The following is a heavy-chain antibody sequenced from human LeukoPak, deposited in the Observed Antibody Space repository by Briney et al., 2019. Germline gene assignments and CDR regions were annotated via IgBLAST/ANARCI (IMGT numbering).Heavy chain of an antibody. CDR3: ASGLRRDWFDP. CDR1: GGSIRSSYYY. CDR2: IYDSGST. D-gene: IGHD2-21*01. Sequence: SETLSLTCTVSGGSIRSSYYYWGWIRQPPGKGLEWIGSIYDSGSTYYNPSLKSRVTISVDTSKNQFSLRLTSVTAADTAVYYCASGLRRDWFDPWGQGTLVTVSS. V-gene: IGHV4-39*07. J-gene: IGHJ5*02.